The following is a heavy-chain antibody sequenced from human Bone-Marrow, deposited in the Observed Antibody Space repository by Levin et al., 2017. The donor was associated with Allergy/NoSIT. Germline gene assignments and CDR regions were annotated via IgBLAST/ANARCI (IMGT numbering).Heavy chain of an antibody. J-gene: IGHJ3*02. D-gene: IGHD3-10*01. CDR3: ARKYYFGLGYDSGVPDAFDI. CDR2: ISPSGSDV. Sequence: GESLKISCKGSGYPFTNYWIAWVRQVSGKGLEYMAIISPSGSDVAYGPSFQGHVTISVDQSINTAYLQWSGLKASDTGMYYCARKYYFGLGYDSGVPDAFDIWGQGTKVTVFS. V-gene: IGHV5-51*01. CDR1: GYPFTNYW.